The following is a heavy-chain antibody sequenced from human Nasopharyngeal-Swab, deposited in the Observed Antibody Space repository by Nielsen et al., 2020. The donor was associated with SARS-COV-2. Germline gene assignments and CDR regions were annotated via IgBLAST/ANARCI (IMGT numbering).Heavy chain of an antibody. CDR2: IKSNTDGGTK. CDR1: GFTFSNAW. Sequence: GESLKISCAASGFTFSNAWMSWVRQAPGKGLEWVGRIKSNTDGGTKDYAAPVKGRFTISRDDSKNTLYLQMNSLKTEDTAVYYCTTDRNTYYDILTGYHEYPDYWGQGTLVTVSS. J-gene: IGHJ4*02. D-gene: IGHD3-9*01. V-gene: IGHV3-15*01. CDR3: TTDRNTYYDILTGYHEYPDY.